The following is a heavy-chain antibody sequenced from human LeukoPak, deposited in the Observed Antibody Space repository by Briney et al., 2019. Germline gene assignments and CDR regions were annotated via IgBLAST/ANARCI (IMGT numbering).Heavy chain of an antibody. J-gene: IGHJ4*02. Sequence: GGSLRLSCAASGFTFSSYSMNWVRQAPGKGLEWVSYISSSSSTIYYADSVKGRFTISRDNAKNSLYLQMNSLRAEDTAVYYCARDLVFLEWLLYRWDGDYWGQGTLVTVSS. D-gene: IGHD3-3*01. CDR2: ISSSSSTI. V-gene: IGHV3-48*01. CDR3: ARDLVFLEWLLYRWDGDY. CDR1: GFTFSSYS.